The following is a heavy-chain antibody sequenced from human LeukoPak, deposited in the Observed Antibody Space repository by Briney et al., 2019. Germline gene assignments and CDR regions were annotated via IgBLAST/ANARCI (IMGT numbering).Heavy chain of an antibody. Sequence: GGSLRLSCAASGFTVSSNYMSWVRQAPWKGLEWVSVIYSGGSTYYADSVKGRFTISRDNAKNSLYLQMNSLRAEDTALYYCAKDKEGSSSWVDYWGQGTLVTVSS. CDR1: GFTVSSNY. D-gene: IGHD6-13*01. J-gene: IGHJ4*02. CDR3: AKDKEGSSSWVDY. CDR2: IYSGGST. V-gene: IGHV3-53*05.